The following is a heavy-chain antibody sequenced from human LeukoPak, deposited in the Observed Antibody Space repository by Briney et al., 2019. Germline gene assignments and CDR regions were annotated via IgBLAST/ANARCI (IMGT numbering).Heavy chain of an antibody. CDR1: GFTFSSYS. CDR2: ISSSSSYI. CDR3: ARELPSSGGIFNY. J-gene: IGHJ4*02. D-gene: IGHD3-16*01. V-gene: IGHV3-21*01. Sequence: GGSLRLSCAVSGFTFSSYSMNWVRQAPGKGLEWVSSISSSSSYIYYADSVKGRFTISRDNAKNSLYLQMNSLRAEDTAVYYCARELPSSGGIFNYWGQGTLVTVSS.